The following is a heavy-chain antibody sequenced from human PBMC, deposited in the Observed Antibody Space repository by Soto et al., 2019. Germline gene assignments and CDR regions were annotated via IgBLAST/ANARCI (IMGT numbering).Heavy chain of an antibody. Sequence: PSQTLSLTCAISGDSVSSNSAAWNWIRQSPSRGLEWLGRTYYRSKLYNDYAVSVKSRITINPDTSKNQFSLQLNSVTPEDTAVYYCARAVVIAAAGDWNFDYWDQGTLVTVSS. D-gene: IGHD6-13*01. J-gene: IGHJ4*01. CDR2: TYYRSKLYN. CDR3: ARAVVIAAAGDWNFDY. V-gene: IGHV6-1*01. CDR1: GDSVSSNSAA.